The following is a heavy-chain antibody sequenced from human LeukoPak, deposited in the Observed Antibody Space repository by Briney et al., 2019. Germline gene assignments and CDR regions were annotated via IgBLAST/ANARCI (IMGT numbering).Heavy chain of an antibody. D-gene: IGHD6-19*01. CDR1: GGSFSGYY. CDR3: ARSYSGWSGGDYYYMDV. V-gene: IGHV4-34*01. CDR2: IDHSGSN. J-gene: IGHJ6*03. Sequence: SETLSLICTVYGGSFSGYYWSWIRQPPGKGLEWIGEIDHSGSNNYNPSLKSRVTISVDTSKSQFSLKLSSVTAADTAVYYCARSYSGWSGGDYYYMDVWGKGTTVTVSS.